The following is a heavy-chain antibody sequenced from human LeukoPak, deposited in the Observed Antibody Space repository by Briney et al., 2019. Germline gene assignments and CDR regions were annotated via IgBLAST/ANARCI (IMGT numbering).Heavy chain of an antibody. CDR2: INHSGST. Sequence: SETLSLTCTVSGGSISSYYWSWIRQPPGKGLEWIGEINHSGSTNYNPSLKSRVTISVDTSKNQFSLKLSSVTAADTAVYYCARSPPPYYYYYMDVWGKGTTVTVSS. V-gene: IGHV4-34*01. CDR1: GGSISSYY. J-gene: IGHJ6*03. CDR3: ARSPPPYYYYYMDV.